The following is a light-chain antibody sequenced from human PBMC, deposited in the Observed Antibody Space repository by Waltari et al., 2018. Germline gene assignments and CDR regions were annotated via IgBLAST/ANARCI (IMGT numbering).Light chain of an antibody. J-gene: IGKJ2*03. CDR3: QQYRMTPVS. CDR2: DAS. Sequence: EVLLTHSPGTLSLSPGDRATLPCRASESVGNLLAWYQQKPGQAPRLLIYDASTGATGIPDRFSGSGSGTEFTLTISRLEAGDVAMYYCQQYRMTPVSFGQGTKVEIK. V-gene: IGKV3-20*01. CDR1: ESVGNL.